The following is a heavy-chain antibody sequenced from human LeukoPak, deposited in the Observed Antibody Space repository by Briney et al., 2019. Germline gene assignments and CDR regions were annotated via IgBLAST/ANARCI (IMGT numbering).Heavy chain of an antibody. CDR3: ASQSSGWLYYFDY. CDR2: IYYSGST. J-gene: IGHJ4*02. CDR1: GGSISSGDYY. D-gene: IGHD6-25*01. Sequence: PSETLSLTCTVSGGSISSGDYYWSWIRQPPGKGLEWIGYIYYSGSTYYNPSLKSRVTISVDTSKNQFSLKLSSVTAADTAVYYCASQSSGWLYYFDYWGQGTLVTVSS. V-gene: IGHV4-30-4*01.